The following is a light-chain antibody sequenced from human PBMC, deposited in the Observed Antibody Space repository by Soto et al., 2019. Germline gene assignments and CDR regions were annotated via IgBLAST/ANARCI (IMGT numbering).Light chain of an antibody. Sequence: DIVMTQSPDSLAVSLGARATVNCKSSQTISYLAWYQQKPGQPPKLLIYGTSTRESGVPDRFSGSGSGTDFTLPVSSLQAEDVAVYSCQQYYSPPYTFGQGTKLEIK. J-gene: IGKJ2*01. V-gene: IGKV4-1*01. CDR1: QTISY. CDR2: GTS. CDR3: QQYYSPPYT.